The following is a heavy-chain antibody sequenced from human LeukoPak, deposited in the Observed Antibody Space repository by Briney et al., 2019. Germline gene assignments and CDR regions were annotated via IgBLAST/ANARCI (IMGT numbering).Heavy chain of an antibody. CDR2: IYSGGST. D-gene: IGHD3-22*01. V-gene: IGHV3-66*01. CDR1: GFTVSSNY. Sequence: GGSLRLSCAASGFTVSSNYMSWVRQAPGKGLEWVSVIYSGGSTYYADSVKGRFTISRDNAKNSLFLQMNSLRAEDTAVYYCARELMGLTMIVVVNPIDYWGQGTLVTVSS. J-gene: IGHJ4*02. CDR3: ARELMGLTMIVVVNPIDY.